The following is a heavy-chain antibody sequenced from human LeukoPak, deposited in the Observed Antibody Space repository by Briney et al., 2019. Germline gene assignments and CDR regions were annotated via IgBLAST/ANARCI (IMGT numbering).Heavy chain of an antibody. J-gene: IGHJ5*02. D-gene: IGHD5-18*01. CDR1: GGSISSYY. CDR3: ARDLRGYSYGRFDP. V-gene: IGHV4-59*01. Sequence: PSETLSLTCTVSGGSISSYYWSWIRQPPGKGLEWIGYIYYSGSTNYNPSLKSRVTISVDTSKNQFSLKLSSVTAADTAVYYCARDLRGYSYGRFDPWGQGTLVTVSS. CDR2: IYYSGST.